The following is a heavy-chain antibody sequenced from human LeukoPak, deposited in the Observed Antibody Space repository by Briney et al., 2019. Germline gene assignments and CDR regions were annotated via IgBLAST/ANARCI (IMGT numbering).Heavy chain of an antibody. CDR3: ARDLVSDSNNWPSGWFDP. Sequence: ASVKVSCKASGYTFTSYDINWVRQATGQGLEWMGWMNPNSGNTGYAQKFQGRVTMTRNTSISTAYMELSSLRSEDTAVYYCARDLVSDSNNWPSGWFDPWGQGTPVTVSS. V-gene: IGHV1-8*01. D-gene: IGHD6-13*01. CDR2: MNPNSGNT. CDR1: GYTFTSYD. J-gene: IGHJ5*02.